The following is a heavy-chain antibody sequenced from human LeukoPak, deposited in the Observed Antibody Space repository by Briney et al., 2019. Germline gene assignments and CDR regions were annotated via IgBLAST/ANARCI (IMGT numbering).Heavy chain of an antibody. V-gene: IGHV3-43*02. CDR3: AKDSYYDSRCYLNWFDP. Sequence: GGSLRLSCAASGFTFDDYAMHWVRQAPGKGLEWVSLISGDGGSTYYADSVKGRFTISRDNSKNSLYLQMNSLRTEDTAFYYCAKDSYYDSRCYLNWFDPWGQGTLVTVSS. CDR2: ISGDGGST. D-gene: IGHD3-22*01. CDR1: GFTFDDYA. J-gene: IGHJ5*02.